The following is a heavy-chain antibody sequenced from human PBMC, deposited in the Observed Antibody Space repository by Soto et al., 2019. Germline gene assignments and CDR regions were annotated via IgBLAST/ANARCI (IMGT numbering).Heavy chain of an antibody. D-gene: IGHD1-26*01. CDR2: TSYDGSSE. CDR1: GFFLSDSG. V-gene: IGHV3-33*05. J-gene: IGHJ4*02. Sequence: QVQLVESGGGVVQSGGSLPLPCTVPGFFLSDSGRHWVRQAPGKGLEWVAATSYDGSSEYYSDSVKDRFTTSRDNSKNTVYLHMNRLRAEDKGLYYCARGGGLNQLLSDSDHWGQGTLVTVSS. CDR3: ARGGGLNQLLSDSDH.